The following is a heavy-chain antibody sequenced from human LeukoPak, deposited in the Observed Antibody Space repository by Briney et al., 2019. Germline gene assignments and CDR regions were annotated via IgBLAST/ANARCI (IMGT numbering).Heavy chain of an antibody. CDR1: GGSISGYY. J-gene: IGHJ5*02. D-gene: IGHD2/OR15-2a*01. V-gene: IGHV4-34*01. CDR2: INHSGST. CDR3: ARLLSPGWFDP. Sequence: SETLSLTCTVSGGSISGYYWSWIRQPPGKGLEWIGEINHSGSTNYNPSLKSRVTISVDTSKNQFSLKLSSVTAADTAVYYCARLLSPGWFDPWGQGTLVTVSS.